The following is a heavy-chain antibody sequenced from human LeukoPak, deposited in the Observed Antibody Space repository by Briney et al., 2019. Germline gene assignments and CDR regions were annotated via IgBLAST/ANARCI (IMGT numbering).Heavy chain of an antibody. J-gene: IGHJ5*02. D-gene: IGHD6-6*01. CDR2: IYTSGST. CDR3: ARRRYSSSSIWSWFDP. V-gene: IGHV4-61*02. Sequence: PSQTLSLTCTVSGGSISSGSYYWSWIRQPAGKGLEWIGRIYTSGSTNYNPSLKSRVTISVDTSKNQFSLKLSSVTAADTAVYYCARRRYSSSSIWSWFDPWGQGTLVTVSS. CDR1: GGSISSGSYY.